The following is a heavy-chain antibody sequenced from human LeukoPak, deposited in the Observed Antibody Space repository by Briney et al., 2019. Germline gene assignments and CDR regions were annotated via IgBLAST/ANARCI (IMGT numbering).Heavy chain of an antibody. Sequence: GRSLRLSCAVSGFTFSNYGMHWVRQAPGKGLEWVAIISYDGSNKYYADSVKGRFTISRDNSKNTLYLQMNSLRAEDTAVYYCAKDIYGDPDYYYYYGMDVWGQGTTVTVSS. CDR1: GFTFSNYG. D-gene: IGHD4-17*01. V-gene: IGHV3-30*18. CDR3: AKDIYGDPDYYYYYGMDV. J-gene: IGHJ6*02. CDR2: ISYDGSNK.